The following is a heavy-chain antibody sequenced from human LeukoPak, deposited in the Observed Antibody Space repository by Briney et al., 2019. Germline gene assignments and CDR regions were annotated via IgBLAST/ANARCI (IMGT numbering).Heavy chain of an antibody. CDR3: ARGLDILTGYYVAFDI. V-gene: IGHV1-18*01. D-gene: IGHD3-9*01. Sequence: GASVKVSCTASGYTFTSYGITWVRQAPGQGLEWMGWISTYNGNTKYAQNLQGRVTMTTDTSTSTAYMELRSLRSDDTAVYYCARGLDILTGYYVAFDIWGQGTMVTVSS. J-gene: IGHJ3*02. CDR2: ISTYNGNT. CDR1: GYTFTSYG.